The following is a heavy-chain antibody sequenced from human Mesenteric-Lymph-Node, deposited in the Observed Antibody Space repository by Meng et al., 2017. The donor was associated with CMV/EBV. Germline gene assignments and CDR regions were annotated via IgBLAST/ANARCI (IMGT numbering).Heavy chain of an antibody. CDR2: ISASGAYI. V-gene: IGHV3-21*06. J-gene: IGHJ5*02. CDR1: GFTFNGYS. D-gene: IGHD2-15*01. CDR3: ARVRCSDGVCPFDP. Sequence: GESLKISCAASGFTFNGYSMNWVRQAPGKGLEWISSISASGAYIYYADSVKGRFTVPRVNARNVLHLQMNSLRAEDTAVYFCARVRCSDGVCPFDPWGQGTLVTVSS.